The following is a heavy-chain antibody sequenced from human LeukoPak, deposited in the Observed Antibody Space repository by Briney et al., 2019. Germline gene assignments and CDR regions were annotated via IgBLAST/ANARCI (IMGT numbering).Heavy chain of an antibody. Sequence: ASVKVSCKASGYTFTGYYMHWVRQAPGQGLEWMGWINPNSGGTNYAQKFQGRVTMTRDTSISTAYMELRSLRSDDTAVYYCARDQSDIVLMVYWYFDLWGRGTLVTVSS. J-gene: IGHJ2*01. CDR1: GYTFTGYY. V-gene: IGHV1-2*02. D-gene: IGHD2-8*01. CDR3: ARDQSDIVLMVYWYFDL. CDR2: INPNSGGT.